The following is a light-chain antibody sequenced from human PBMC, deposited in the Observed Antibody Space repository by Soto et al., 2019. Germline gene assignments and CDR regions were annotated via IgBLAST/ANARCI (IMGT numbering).Light chain of an antibody. V-gene: IGLV1-44*01. CDR3: AAWDDILNGYV. Sequence: VLTHPPSGTGTPVQRVTITSTDSSSNIESNTVTWYQQLPGTAPKLVIYSNYDRPSGVPDRFSGSTSGTSASLVIRGLQSEDEADYYCAAWDDILNGYVFGGGTEVTV. CDR1: SSNIESNT. J-gene: IGLJ1*01. CDR2: SNY.